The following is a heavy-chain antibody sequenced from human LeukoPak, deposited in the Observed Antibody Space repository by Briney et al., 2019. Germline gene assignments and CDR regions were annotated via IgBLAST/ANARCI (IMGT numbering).Heavy chain of an antibody. J-gene: IGHJ4*02. D-gene: IGHD3-10*01. CDR1: GFTFSSYG. CDR2: ISYDGSNK. CDR3: AKDLIWFGDPPHSPFDY. Sequence: GGSLRLSCAASGFTFSSYGMHWVRQAPGKGLEWVAVISYDGSNKYYADSVKGRFTISRDNSKNTLYLQMNSLRAEDTAVYYCAKDLIWFGDPPHSPFDYWGQGTLVTVSS. V-gene: IGHV3-30*18.